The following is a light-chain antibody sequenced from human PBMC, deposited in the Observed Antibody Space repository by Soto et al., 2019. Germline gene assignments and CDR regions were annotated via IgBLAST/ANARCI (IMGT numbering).Light chain of an antibody. CDR2: VVS. CDR1: SSDVGGYNY. CDR3: SSYTTSSSWV. Sequence: QSALTQPASVSGSPGQSITISCTGTSSDVGGYNYVSWFQQHPGKAPKLMIYVVSNRPSGISNRFSGSKSGNTASLTISGLQAEDEADYYYSSYTTSSSWVFGGGTKVTVL. J-gene: IGLJ3*02. V-gene: IGLV2-14*01.